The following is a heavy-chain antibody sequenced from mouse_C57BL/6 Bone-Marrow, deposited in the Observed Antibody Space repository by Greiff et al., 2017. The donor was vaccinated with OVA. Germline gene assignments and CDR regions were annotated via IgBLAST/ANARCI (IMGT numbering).Heavy chain of an antibody. CDR2: FYPGSGSI. V-gene: IGHV1-62-2*01. D-gene: IGHD2-3*01. CDR3: ARHEEVYDGYYEHFDY. J-gene: IGHJ2*01. CDR1: GYTFTEYT. Sequence: QVQLQQSGAELVKPGASVKLSCKASGYTFTEYTIHWVKQRSGQGLEWIGWFYPGSGSIKYNEKFKDKATLTADKSSSTVYMEHSRLTSEDSAVYVCARHEEVYDGYYEHFDYWGQGTTLTVSS.